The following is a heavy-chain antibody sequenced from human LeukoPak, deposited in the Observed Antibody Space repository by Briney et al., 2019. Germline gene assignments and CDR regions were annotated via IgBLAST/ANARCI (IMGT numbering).Heavy chain of an antibody. Sequence: GGSLRLSCSASGFTFSNYWMSWVRQAPGKGLEWVANIKQDESEKYYVDSVKGRFTISRDNAKSSLYLQMNSLRAEDTAVYYCARALNSSSSRYQAFEEWGQGTLVTVSS. CDR3: ARALNSSSSRYQAFEE. V-gene: IGHV3-7*01. CDR1: GFTFSNYW. J-gene: IGHJ4*02. D-gene: IGHD2-2*01. CDR2: IKQDESEK.